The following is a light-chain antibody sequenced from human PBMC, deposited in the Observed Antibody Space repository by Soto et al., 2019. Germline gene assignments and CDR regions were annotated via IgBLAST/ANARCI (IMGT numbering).Light chain of an antibody. CDR1: SSDVGSSNL. V-gene: IGLV2-23*02. Sequence: QSALTQPASVSGSPGQSITFSCTGTSSDVGSSNLVSWYQQHPGKAPKLLIYEVSKRPSGVSNRFSGSKSGNTASLTISGLQAEDEAEYYCCSYAGSSTHVFGTGTKLTVL. CDR2: EVS. CDR3: CSYAGSSTHV. J-gene: IGLJ1*01.